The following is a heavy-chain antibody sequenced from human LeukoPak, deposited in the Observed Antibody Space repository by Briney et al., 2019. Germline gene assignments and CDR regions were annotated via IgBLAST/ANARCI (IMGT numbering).Heavy chain of an antibody. CDR3: ARSSGYPFFDS. CDR2: ITSTSNTI. V-gene: IGHV3-48*01. Sequence: PGRSLRLSCEASGFTFSDYSMNWVRQAPGGGLEWLSYITSTSNTIYYRDSVKGRFTNSRDNAKNSVYLQMNSLRADDTAVYYCARSSGYPFFDSWGQGTLVTVSS. D-gene: IGHD3-22*01. J-gene: IGHJ5*01. CDR1: GFTFSDYS.